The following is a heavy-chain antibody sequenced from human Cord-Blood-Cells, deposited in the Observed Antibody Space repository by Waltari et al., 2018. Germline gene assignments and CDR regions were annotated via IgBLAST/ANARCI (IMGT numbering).Heavy chain of an antibody. J-gene: IGHJ4*02. CDR3: ARSDFLAGDDY. CDR1: GGTFSSYA. D-gene: IGHD6-19*01. CDR2: IIPIFGTA. Sequence: QVQMVQSGAAVKKPVSSVKVSCKASGGTFSSYAISWLRHAPGQGLEWMGGIIPIFGTANYAQKFQGRVTITADKSTSTAYMELSSLRSEDTAVYYCARSDFLAGDDYWGQGTLVTVSS. V-gene: IGHV1-69*06.